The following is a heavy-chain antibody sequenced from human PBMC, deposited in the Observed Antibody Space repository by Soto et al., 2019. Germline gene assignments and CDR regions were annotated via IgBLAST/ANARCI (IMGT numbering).Heavy chain of an antibody. Sequence: GGSLRLSCAASGFTFITYGMHWVRQAPGKGLEWVALISYDGSNKYYADFVKGRFTISRDNSKNTLYLQMNSLRAEDTAVYYCAKSPGYSKQYYFDYWGQGTLVTVSS. V-gene: IGHV3-30*18. D-gene: IGHD6-13*01. CDR2: ISYDGSNK. J-gene: IGHJ4*02. CDR3: AKSPGYSKQYYFDY. CDR1: GFTFITYG.